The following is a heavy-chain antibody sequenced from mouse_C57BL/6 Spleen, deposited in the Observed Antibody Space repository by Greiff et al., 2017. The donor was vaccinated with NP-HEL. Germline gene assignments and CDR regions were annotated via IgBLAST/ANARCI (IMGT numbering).Heavy chain of an antibody. Sequence: QVQLQQSGPELVKPGASVKISCKASGYAFSSSWMNWVKQRPGKGLEWIGRIYPGDGDTNYNGKFKGKATLTADNSSSTAYMQLSSLTSEDSAVYFCARITGTLYWYFDVWGTGTTVTVSS. D-gene: IGHD4-1*01. CDR2: IYPGDGDT. V-gene: IGHV1-82*01. J-gene: IGHJ1*03. CDR3: ARITGTLYWYFDV. CDR1: GYAFSSSW.